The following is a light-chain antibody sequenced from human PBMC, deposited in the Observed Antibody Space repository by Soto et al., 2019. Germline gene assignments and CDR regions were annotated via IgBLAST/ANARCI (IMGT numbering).Light chain of an antibody. CDR2: DAS. CDR3: EQFNSYPALT. J-gene: IGKJ4*01. V-gene: IGKV1-13*02. Sequence: AIQLTQSPSSLSASVGDRVTITCRASQGISSALAWYQQKPGKAPKLLIYDASSLESGVPSRFSGSGCGSDFNFTISSLQPEDVATDYCEQFNSYPALTFGGGTKVEIK. CDR1: QGISSA.